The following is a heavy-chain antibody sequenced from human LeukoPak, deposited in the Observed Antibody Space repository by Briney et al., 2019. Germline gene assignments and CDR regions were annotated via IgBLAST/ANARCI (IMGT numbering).Heavy chain of an antibody. V-gene: IGHV4-39*01. CDR2: IYYSGST. CDR1: GGSISSSSYY. Sequence: SETLSLTCTVSGGSISSSSYYWGWIRQPPGKGLEWIGSIYYSGSTYYNPSLKSRVTISVDTSKNQFSLKLSSVTAADTAVYYCARQGNTTSLFDCWGQGTLVTVSS. CDR3: ARQGNTTSLFDC. J-gene: IGHJ4*02. D-gene: IGHD1-14*01.